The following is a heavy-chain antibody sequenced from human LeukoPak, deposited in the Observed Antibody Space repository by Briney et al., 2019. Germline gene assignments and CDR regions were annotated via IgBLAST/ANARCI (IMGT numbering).Heavy chain of an antibody. CDR1: GFTFSNYA. J-gene: IGHJ4*02. CDR2: ITNGGGNT. D-gene: IGHD3-22*01. V-gene: IGHV3-23*01. Sequence: PGGSLRLSCGASGFTFSNYAISWVRQAPGKGLEWVSGITNGGGNTNYADSVKARFTISRDNAKNTLYLQMDSLRAEDTAIYYCAKGATSAYFSPLDSWGQGTLVTVSS. CDR3: AKGATSAYFSPLDS.